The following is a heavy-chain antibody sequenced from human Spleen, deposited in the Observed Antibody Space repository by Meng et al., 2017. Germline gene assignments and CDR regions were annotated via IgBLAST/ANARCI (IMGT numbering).Heavy chain of an antibody. J-gene: IGHJ4*02. V-gene: IGHV4-34*01. CDR1: GGSFSGYY. CDR2: INHSGST. D-gene: IGHD5-24*01. Sequence: LRLWGDGLSKPSGTLSLTCAFYGGSFSGYYWSWIRQPPGKWLEWIGEINHSGSTNYNPSLKSRVTISLDTSKNQFSLKLSSVTAADTAVYYCARGRRERWLQLRRSYLIDYWGQGTLVTVSS. CDR3: ARGRRERWLQLRRSYLIDY.